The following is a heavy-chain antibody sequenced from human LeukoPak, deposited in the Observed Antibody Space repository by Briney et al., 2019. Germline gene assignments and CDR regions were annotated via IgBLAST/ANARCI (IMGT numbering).Heavy chain of an antibody. J-gene: IGHJ4*02. CDR2: ISLTGRT. V-gene: IGHV4-4*02. D-gene: IGHD1-26*01. Sequence: PSGTLSLTCGVSGGSISSTNWWSWVRQPPGQRLEWIGEISLTGRTNYNPSLNSRVTMSLDESKNQLSLNLTSVTAADTAIYYCSRESGAFCPFGHWGQGTLVTVPP. CDR3: SRESGAFCPFGH. CDR1: GGSISSTNW.